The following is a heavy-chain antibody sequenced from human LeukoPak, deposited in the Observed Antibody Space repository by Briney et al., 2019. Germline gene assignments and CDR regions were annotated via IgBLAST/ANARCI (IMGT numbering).Heavy chain of an antibody. CDR3: ARGEYYDFWSGYYHFDY. V-gene: IGHV1-69*05. CDR2: IIPIFGTA. Sequence: SVKVSCKASGGTFSSYAISWVRQAPGQGLEWMGGIIPIFGTANYAQKFQGRVTMTRDTSTSTVYMELSSLRSEDTAVYYCARGEYYDFWSGYYHFDYWGQGTLVTVSS. D-gene: IGHD3-3*01. J-gene: IGHJ4*02. CDR1: GGTFSSYA.